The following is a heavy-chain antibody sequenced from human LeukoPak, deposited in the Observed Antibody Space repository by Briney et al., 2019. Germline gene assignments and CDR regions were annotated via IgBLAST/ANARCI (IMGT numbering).Heavy chain of an antibody. CDR1: GFTFSKFA. CDR3: AKDGSSGLYDY. V-gene: IGHV3-30*04. Sequence: GGSLRLSCAAAGFTFSKFAMHWVRQAPGKGLEWVAVVSYDGSYKYYADSVKGRFTISRDNSKNTLYLQMNSLRAEDTAVYYCAKDGSSGLYDYWGQGTLVTVSS. J-gene: IGHJ4*02. CDR2: VSYDGSYK. D-gene: IGHD6-19*01.